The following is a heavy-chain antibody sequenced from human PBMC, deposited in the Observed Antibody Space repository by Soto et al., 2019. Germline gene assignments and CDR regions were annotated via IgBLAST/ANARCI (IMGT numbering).Heavy chain of an antibody. J-gene: IGHJ6*02. CDR1: GFTFSIYE. CDR2: ISSSGSTI. V-gene: IGHV3-48*03. Sequence: GGSLRLSCAASGFTFSIYEMNWVRQAPGKGLEWVSYISSSGSTIYYADSVKGRFTISRDNAKNSLYLQMNSLRAEDTAVYYCASLHYDFWSGYYYGMDVWGQGTTVTVSS. CDR3: ASLHYDFWSGYYYGMDV. D-gene: IGHD3-3*01.